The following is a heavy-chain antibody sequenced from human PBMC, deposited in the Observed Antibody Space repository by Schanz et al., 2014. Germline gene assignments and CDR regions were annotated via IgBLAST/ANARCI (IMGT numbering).Heavy chain of an antibody. J-gene: IGHJ4*02. D-gene: IGHD3-10*01. Sequence: EVQLVESGGGLVQPGGSLRLSCAASGFTFSTSTMHWVRQAPGKGLQWVARIKSKTDGGTRDYAAPVKGRFTISTDDSKNTVYLQMNSLQTEDTSVYYCTADLWFGAVWGVWWGQGTLVTVSS. V-gene: IGHV3-15*01. CDR2: IKSKTDGGTR. CDR3: TADLWFGAVWGVW. CDR1: GFTFSTST.